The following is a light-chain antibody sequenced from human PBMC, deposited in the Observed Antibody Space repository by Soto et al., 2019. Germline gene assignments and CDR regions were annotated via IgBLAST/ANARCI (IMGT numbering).Light chain of an antibody. CDR3: QSYDSSLSGSV. CDR2: GNS. CDR1: SSNIGAGYD. J-gene: IGLJ2*01. Sequence: QSVLTQPPSVSGAPGQRVTISCTGSSSNIGAGYDVHWYQQLPGTAPKLLIYGNSTRPSGVPDRFSGSKSGTSASLAITRLLAEDEADYYCQSYDSSLSGSVFGGGTKLTVL. V-gene: IGLV1-40*01.